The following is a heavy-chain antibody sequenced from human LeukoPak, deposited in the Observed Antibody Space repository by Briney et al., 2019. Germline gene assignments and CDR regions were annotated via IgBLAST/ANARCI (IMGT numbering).Heavy chain of an antibody. Sequence: ASVKVSCKASGYTFTIYAMHWVRQAPGQRLEWMGWINAGNGNTKYSQKFQGRVTITRDTSASTAYMELSSLRSEDTAVYYCARSLKMATTATAYWGQGTLVTVSS. V-gene: IGHV1-3*01. CDR3: ARSLKMATTATAY. D-gene: IGHD5-24*01. CDR2: INAGNGNT. CDR1: GYTFTIYA. J-gene: IGHJ4*02.